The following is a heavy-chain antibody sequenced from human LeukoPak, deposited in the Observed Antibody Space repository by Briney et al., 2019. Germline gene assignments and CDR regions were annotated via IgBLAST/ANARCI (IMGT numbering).Heavy chain of an antibody. CDR3: ARAQDHDLHIDR. J-gene: IGHJ4*02. CDR2: INPSGGST. V-gene: IGHV1-46*01. CDR1: GYTFTSYY. D-gene: IGHD2-15*01. Sequence: ASVKVSCKASGYTFTSYYMHWVRQAPGQGLEWMGIINPSGGSTSYAQKFQGRVTMTRDMSTSTVYMELSSLRSDDTAVYYCARAQDHDLHIDRWGQGTLVTVSS.